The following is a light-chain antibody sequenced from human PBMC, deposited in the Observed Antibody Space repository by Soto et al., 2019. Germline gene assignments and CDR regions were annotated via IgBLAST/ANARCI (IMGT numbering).Light chain of an antibody. CDR1: QSVSSSY. Sequence: EIVLTQSPGTLSLSPVERATLSCRASQSVSSSYLAWYQQKPGQAPRLLIYGASSRATGIPDRFSGSGSGTDFTLTISRLEPEDFAVYYCQQYGSPRFGGGTKVDI. V-gene: IGKV3-20*01. CDR2: GAS. J-gene: IGKJ4*01. CDR3: QQYGSPR.